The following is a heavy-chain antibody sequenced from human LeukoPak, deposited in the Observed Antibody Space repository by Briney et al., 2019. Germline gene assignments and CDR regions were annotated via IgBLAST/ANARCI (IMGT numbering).Heavy chain of an antibody. D-gene: IGHD5-18*01. J-gene: IGHJ4*02. CDR1: GGSFSGYY. CDR3: ARVVTHRGPEG. Sequence: SETLSLTCAVYGGSFSGYYWSWIRQPPGKGLEWIGEINHSGSTNYNPSLKSRVTISVDTSKNQFSLKLSSVTAADTAVYYCARVVTHRGPEGWGQGTLVTVSS. V-gene: IGHV4-34*01. CDR2: INHSGST.